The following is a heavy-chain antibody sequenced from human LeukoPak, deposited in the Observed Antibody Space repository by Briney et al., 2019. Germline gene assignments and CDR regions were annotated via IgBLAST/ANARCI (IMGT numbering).Heavy chain of an antibody. CDR3: ARGTTMGFDY. CDR2: IYYSGST. D-gene: IGHD4-23*01. J-gene: IGHJ4*02. V-gene: IGHV4-59*01. CDR1: GGSISSDY. Sequence: PSETLSLTCTVSGGSISSDYWSWIRQPPGKGLEWIGYIYYSGSTNYNPSLKSRVTISVDTSKNQFSLKLSSVTAADTAVYYCARGTTMGFDYWGQGTLVTVSS.